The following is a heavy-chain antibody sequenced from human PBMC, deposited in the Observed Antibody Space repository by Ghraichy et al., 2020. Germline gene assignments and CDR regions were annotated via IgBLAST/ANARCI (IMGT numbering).Heavy chain of an antibody. D-gene: IGHD4-17*01. J-gene: IGHJ4*02. CDR1: GFTFSSYS. V-gene: IGHV3-48*02. Sequence: GGSLRLSCAASGFTFSSYSMNWVRQAPGKGLEWVSHISSTSSTIYYTDSVKGRFTISRDNAKNSLYLEMNSLRDEDTDVYFCARDKRYGDYVVSDYWGQGTLVTVSS. CDR3: ARDKRYGDYVVSDY. CDR2: ISSTSSTI.